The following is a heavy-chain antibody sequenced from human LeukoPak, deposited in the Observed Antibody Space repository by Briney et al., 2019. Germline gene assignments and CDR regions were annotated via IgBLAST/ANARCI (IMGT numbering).Heavy chain of an antibody. D-gene: IGHD5-12*01. CDR1: GGSFSGYY. Sequence: SETLSLTCAVYGGSFSGYYWSWFRQPPGKGLEWIGEINHSGSTNYNPSLKSRVTISVDTSKNQFSLKLSSVTTADTAVYYCARSRWLRSPWVDPWGQGTLVTVSS. J-gene: IGHJ5*02. CDR3: ARSRWLRSPWVDP. CDR2: INHSGST. V-gene: IGHV4-34*01.